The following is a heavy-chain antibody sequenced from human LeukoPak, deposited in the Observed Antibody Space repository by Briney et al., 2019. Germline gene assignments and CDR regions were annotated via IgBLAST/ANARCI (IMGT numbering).Heavy chain of an antibody. V-gene: IGHV3-23*01. Sequence: GGSLRLSCAASGFPFSIYAMSWVRQAPGKGLEWVSSIRGSDGSTYYADSVKGRFAISRDNSKNTLYLQMNSLRAEDTAVYYCAKDVYGDYGGLDYWGQGTLVTVSS. CDR2: IRGSDGST. J-gene: IGHJ4*02. D-gene: IGHD4-17*01. CDR1: GFPFSIYA. CDR3: AKDVYGDYGGLDY.